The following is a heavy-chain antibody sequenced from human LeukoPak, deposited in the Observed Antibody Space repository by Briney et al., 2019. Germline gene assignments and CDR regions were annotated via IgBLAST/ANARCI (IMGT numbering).Heavy chain of an antibody. J-gene: IGHJ5*02. CDR2: ISSSSSTI. V-gene: IGHV3-48*01. Sequence: PGGSLRLSCAASGFTFSNYSMNWVRQAPGKGLEWVSYISSSSSTIYYADSVKGRFTISRDNAKNSLYLQMNSLRAEDTAVYYCARETTGTTRWSWFDPWGQGTLVTVSS. CDR3: ARETTGTTRWSWFDP. D-gene: IGHD1-7*01. CDR1: GFTFSNYS.